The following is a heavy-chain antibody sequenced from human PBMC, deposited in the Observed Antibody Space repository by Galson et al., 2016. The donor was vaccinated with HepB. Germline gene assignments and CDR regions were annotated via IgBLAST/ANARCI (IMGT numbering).Heavy chain of an antibody. J-gene: IGHJ4*02. CDR3: ARDLTGLAVGGTLGHDY. V-gene: IGHV3-7*03. D-gene: IGHD3-9*01. CDR2: IKEDGNVI. Sequence: SLRLSCAASGFTFTTSWMSWVRQAPGKGLEWVANIKEDGNVIYYMDSVRGRFTISRDNAKKSLHLQMNSLRAEETAVYYCARDLTGLAVGGTLGHDYWGQGTLVIVSS. CDR1: GFTFTTSW.